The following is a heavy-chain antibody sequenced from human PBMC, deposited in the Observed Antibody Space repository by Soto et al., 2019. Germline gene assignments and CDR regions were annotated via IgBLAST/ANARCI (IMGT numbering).Heavy chain of an antibody. CDR1: GFTFSSYA. D-gene: IGHD1-26*01. Sequence: GGSLRLSCAASGFTFSSYAMSWVRQAAGKGLEWVSAISGSGGSTYYADSVKGRFTISRDNSKNTLFLQMNSLRAEDTAVYYCANYPSGSYGIWGQGTMVTVSS. V-gene: IGHV3-23*01. CDR2: ISGSGGST. J-gene: IGHJ3*02. CDR3: ANYPSGSYGI.